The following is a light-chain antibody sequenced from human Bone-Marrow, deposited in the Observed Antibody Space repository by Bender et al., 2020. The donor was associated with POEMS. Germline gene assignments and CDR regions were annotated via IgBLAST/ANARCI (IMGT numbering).Light chain of an antibody. CDR3: AVWDDSLNGWV. CDR1: SSNIGAHA. Sequence: QSVLTQPPSASGTPGQRVTISCSGGSSNIGAHAVNWYQHLPARAPNRLIYSSHRRPSEVPDRFSGSRSGTSASLAISGVQSEDEADYYCAVWDDSLNGWVFGGGTKLTVL. J-gene: IGLJ3*02. V-gene: IGLV1-44*01. CDR2: SSH.